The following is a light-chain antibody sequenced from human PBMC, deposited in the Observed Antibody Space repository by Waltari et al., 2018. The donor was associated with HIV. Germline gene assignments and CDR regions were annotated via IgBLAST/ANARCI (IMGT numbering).Light chain of an antibody. CDR3: SSYTSSSTLV. J-gene: IGLJ1*01. V-gene: IGLV2-14*01. CDR1: SSDVGGYNY. Sequence: QSALTQPASVSGSPGQSITISCTGTSSDVGGYNYVSWYQQYPGKAPKTMIFDVSNRPSGVSIRVAGSKSGNTASLTISGLHTEDEADYYCSSYTSSSTLVFGTGTKVTVL. CDR2: DVS.